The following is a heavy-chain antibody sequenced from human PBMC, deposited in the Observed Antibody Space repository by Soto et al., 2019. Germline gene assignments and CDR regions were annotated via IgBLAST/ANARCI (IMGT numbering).Heavy chain of an antibody. CDR3: AVPPRDY. CDR1: GFTFTRSA. J-gene: IGHJ4*02. Sequence: SVKVSCKASGFTFTRSAMQWVRQARGQRLEWIGWIVVGSGNTNYAQKFQGRVTITADESTSTAYMELSSLRSEDTAVYYCAVPPRDYWGQGTLVTVSS. V-gene: IGHV1-58*02. CDR2: IVVGSGNT.